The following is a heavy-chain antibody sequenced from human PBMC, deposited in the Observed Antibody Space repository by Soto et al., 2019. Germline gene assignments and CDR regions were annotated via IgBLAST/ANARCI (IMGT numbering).Heavy chain of an antibody. Sequence: QVQLVQSGAEEKRPGGSVKVSGKATGYTFAGYAMHWVRQAPGQRLEWMGWINAGNGNTKYSQKFQGRVTITRDTSASTAYMELSSLRSEDTAVYYCARAVAVPADFDYWGQGTLVTVSS. J-gene: IGHJ4*02. CDR1: GYTFAGYA. V-gene: IGHV1-3*05. CDR2: INAGNGNT. D-gene: IGHD6-19*01. CDR3: ARAVAVPADFDY.